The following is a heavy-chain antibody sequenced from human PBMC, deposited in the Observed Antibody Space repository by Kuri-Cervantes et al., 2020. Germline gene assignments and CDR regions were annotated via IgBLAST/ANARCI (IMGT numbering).Heavy chain of an antibody. J-gene: IGHJ4*02. CDR1: GYTFTGYY. CDR3: ARGRYNFWSTYFHF. Sequence: ASVKVSCKASGYTFTGYYMHWVRQAPGQGLEWMGWINPNSGGTNYAQKFQGRVTMTRDTSISTAYMELSRLRSDDTAVYYCARGRYNFWSTYFHFWGQGALVTVSS. D-gene: IGHD3-3*01. V-gene: IGHV1-2*02. CDR2: INPNSGGT.